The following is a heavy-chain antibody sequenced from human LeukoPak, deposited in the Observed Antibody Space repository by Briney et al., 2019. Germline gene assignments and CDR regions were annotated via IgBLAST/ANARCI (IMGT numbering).Heavy chain of an antibody. D-gene: IGHD3-22*01. Sequence: PGGSLRLSCAASGFTFSSYAMSWVRQAPGKGLEWVSAISGSGGSTYYADSVKGRLTISRDNSKNTLYLQMNSLRAEDTAVYYCARSEYYYDSSGYYYWGQGTLVTVSS. V-gene: IGHV3-23*01. J-gene: IGHJ4*02. CDR2: ISGSGGST. CDR1: GFTFSSYA. CDR3: ARSEYYYDSSGYYY.